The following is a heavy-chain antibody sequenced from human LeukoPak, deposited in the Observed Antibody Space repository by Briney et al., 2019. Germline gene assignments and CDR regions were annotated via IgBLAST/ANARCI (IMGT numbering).Heavy chain of an antibody. D-gene: IGHD3-22*01. CDR3: ARGGDTIGSIRSPFDI. V-gene: IGHV3-53*01. Sequence: GGSLRLSCAASGFTVSDNYTSWVRQAPGKGLEWVSAISGGGSTYYADSVKGRFIISRNNSKNTVYLQLNSLRAEDTAVYYCARGGDTIGSIRSPFDIWGQGTMVTVSS. CDR2: ISGGGST. CDR1: GFTVSDNY. J-gene: IGHJ3*02.